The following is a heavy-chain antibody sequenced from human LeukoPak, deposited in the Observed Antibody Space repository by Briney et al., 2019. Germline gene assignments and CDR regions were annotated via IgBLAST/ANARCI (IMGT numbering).Heavy chain of an antibody. CDR3: ARDDSTYDILTGSHQDAFDI. D-gene: IGHD3-9*01. V-gene: IGHV1-46*01. CDR2: INPSGGST. J-gene: IGHJ3*02. Sequence: ASVKVSCKASGYTFTSYYMHWVRQAPGQGLEWMGIINPSGGSTSYAQKFQGRVTMTRDMSTSTVYMELSSLRSEDTAVYYCARDDSTYDILTGSHQDAFDIWGQGTMVTVSS. CDR1: GYTFTSYY.